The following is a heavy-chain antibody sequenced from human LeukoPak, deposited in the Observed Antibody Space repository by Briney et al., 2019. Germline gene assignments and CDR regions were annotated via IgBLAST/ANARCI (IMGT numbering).Heavy chain of an antibody. CDR2: INPNSGDT. D-gene: IGHD3-22*01. CDR1: GYTFTGYH. Sequence: GASVKVSCKASGYTFTGYHMHWVRRAPGQGLEWMGRINPNSGDTNYAQKFQGRVTITRDTSASTAYMELSSLRSEDTAVYYCARGFRTMIVVAPPGYWGQGTLVTVSS. V-gene: IGHV1-2*06. J-gene: IGHJ4*02. CDR3: ARGFRTMIVVAPPGY.